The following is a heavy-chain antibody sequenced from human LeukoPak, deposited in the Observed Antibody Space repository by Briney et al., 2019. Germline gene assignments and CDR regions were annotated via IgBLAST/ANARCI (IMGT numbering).Heavy chain of an antibody. CDR2: INPNSGGT. CDR1: GYTFTDYY. D-gene: IGHD6-13*01. CDR3: ARDREQQLALGAFDI. V-gene: IGHV1-2*02. Sequence: GASVKVSCKASGYTFTDYYMHWVRQAPGRGLEWMGWINPNSGGTNYAQKFQGRVTMTRDTSISTAYMELSRLRSDDTAVYYCARDREQQLALGAFDIWGQGTMVTVSS. J-gene: IGHJ3*02.